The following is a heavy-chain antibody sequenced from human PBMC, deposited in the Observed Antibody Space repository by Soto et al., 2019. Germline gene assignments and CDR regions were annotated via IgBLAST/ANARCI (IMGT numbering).Heavy chain of an antibody. V-gene: IGHV4-34*01. CDR2: INHSGSI. CDR3: ARGNGMILAVQGDAPDKKYLDS. CDR1: GGSFSGHY. Sequence: PSETLSLTCAVYGGSFSGHYWSWIRQPPGKGLEWIGEINHSGSINYNPSLKSRVTISVDTSKNQFSLKLRSVTAADTAIYYCARGNGMILAVQGDAPDKKYLDSWSQGTLVTVPQ. D-gene: IGHD3-22*01. J-gene: IGHJ4*02.